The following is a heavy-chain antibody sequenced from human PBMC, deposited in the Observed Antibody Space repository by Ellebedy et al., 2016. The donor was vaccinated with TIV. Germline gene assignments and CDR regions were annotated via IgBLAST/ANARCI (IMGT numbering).Heavy chain of an antibody. D-gene: IGHD3-10*01. CDR1: GYSFTSYW. Sequence: KVSCKGSGYSFTSYWIGWVRQMPGKGLEWMGIISPGDSDTRYSPSFQGQVTISADKSISTAYLQWSSLKASETAMYYCARRITMVRGVIRETYAFDIWGQGTMVTVSS. CDR2: ISPGDSDT. CDR3: ARRITMVRGVIRETYAFDI. V-gene: IGHV5-51*01. J-gene: IGHJ3*02.